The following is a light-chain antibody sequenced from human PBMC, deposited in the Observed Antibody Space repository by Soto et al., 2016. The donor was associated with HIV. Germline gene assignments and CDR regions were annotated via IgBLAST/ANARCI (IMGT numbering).Light chain of an antibody. CDR1: QDISSY. Sequence: DIQLTQSPSFLSASVGDRVTITCRASQDISSYLAWYQQKPGKAPKLLIYGASTLQSGVPSRFSGGGSGTEFTLTISSLQPEDFATYYCQXPRGNPWTFGQGTKVEIK. J-gene: IGKJ1*01. CDR3: QXPRGNPWT. V-gene: IGKV1-9*01. CDR2: GAS.